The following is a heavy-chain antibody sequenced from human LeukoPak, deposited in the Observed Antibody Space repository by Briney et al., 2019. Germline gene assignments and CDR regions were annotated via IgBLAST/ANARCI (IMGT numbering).Heavy chain of an antibody. CDR3: ATSTTVTLQKQRGRAYYYYGMDV. J-gene: IGHJ6*04. D-gene: IGHD4-17*01. V-gene: IGHV4-34*01. CDR2: INHSGST. CDR1: GGSLSGYY. Sequence: SETLSLTCAVYGGSLSGYYWSWIRQPPGKGLEWIGEINHSGSTNYNPSLKSRVTISVDTSKNQFSLKLSSVTAADTAVYYCATSTTVTLQKQRGRAYYYYGMDVWGKGTTVTVSS.